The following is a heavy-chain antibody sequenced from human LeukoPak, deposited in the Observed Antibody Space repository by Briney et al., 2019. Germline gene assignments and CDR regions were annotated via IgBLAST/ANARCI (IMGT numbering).Heavy chain of an antibody. CDR3: TRAPSLGYSSSWYRGAFDY. CDR2: IRSKAYGGTT. D-gene: IGHD6-13*01. V-gene: IGHV3-49*04. J-gene: IGHJ4*02. CDR1: GFTFSSYS. Sequence: GGSLRLSCTASGFTFSSYSMNWVRQAPGKGPEWVGFIRSKAYGGTTEYAASVKGRFTISRDDSKSIAYLQMNSLKTEDTAVYYCTRAPSLGYSSSWYRGAFDYWGQGTLVTVSS.